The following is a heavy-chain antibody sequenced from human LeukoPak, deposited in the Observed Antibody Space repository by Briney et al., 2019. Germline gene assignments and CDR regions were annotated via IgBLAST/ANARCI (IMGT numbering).Heavy chain of an antibody. Sequence: SQTLSLTCTVSGSSISSGGYYWSWIRQHPGKGLEWIGHIYYTGSTHYNPSLKGRVTMSVDTSENQFSLKPSSVTAADTAMYYCARGSGLNWGQGTLVTVSS. CDR2: IYYTGST. V-gene: IGHV4-31*03. J-gene: IGHJ4*02. CDR3: ARGSGLN. CDR1: GSSISSGGYY.